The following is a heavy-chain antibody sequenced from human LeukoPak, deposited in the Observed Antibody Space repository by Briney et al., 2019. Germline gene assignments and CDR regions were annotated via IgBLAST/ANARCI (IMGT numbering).Heavy chain of an antibody. CDR2: ISGSGGST. V-gene: IGHV3-23*01. Sequence: PGGSLRLSCAASGFTFSSYAMSWVRQAPGKGLEWVSAISGSGGSTYYADSVKGRFTISRDNSKNTLYLQMNSLRAEDTAVYYCANSGYCRSTSCFFDYWGQGTLVTVSS. CDR3: ANSGYCRSTSCFFDY. D-gene: IGHD2-2*03. CDR1: GFTFSSYA. J-gene: IGHJ4*02.